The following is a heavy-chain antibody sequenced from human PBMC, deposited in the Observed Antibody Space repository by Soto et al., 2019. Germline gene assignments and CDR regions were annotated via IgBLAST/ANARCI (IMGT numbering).Heavy chain of an antibody. D-gene: IGHD2-2*01. CDR2: ISHSGGNT. V-gene: IGHV3-23*01. Sequence: EVQLLESGGGLVQPGGSLRLSCAASGFTFSSYGMSWVRQAPGKGLEWVSAISHSGGNTYYADSVKGRFAISRDNSKNTRYLQMNSLRAEDTAVYYCATFIFCSSTSCYGREGGYWGQGTLVTVSS. J-gene: IGHJ4*02. CDR1: GFTFSSYG. CDR3: ATFIFCSSTSCYGREGGY.